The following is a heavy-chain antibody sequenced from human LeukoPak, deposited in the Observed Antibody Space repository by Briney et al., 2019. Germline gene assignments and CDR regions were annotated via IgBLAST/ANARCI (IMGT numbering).Heavy chain of an antibody. D-gene: IGHD2-8*01. CDR3: AKDRCSNGIGCYYYYMDV. Sequence: PGGSLRLSCATSGFTFSTFWMHWVRQAPGKGLVWVSRINHDGSSTSYADSVKGRFTISRDNAKNTLYLQMNSLRDEDTAVYYCAKDRCSNGIGCYYYYMDVWGKGTTVTISS. CDR2: INHDGSST. CDR1: GFTFSTFW. V-gene: IGHV3-74*01. J-gene: IGHJ6*03.